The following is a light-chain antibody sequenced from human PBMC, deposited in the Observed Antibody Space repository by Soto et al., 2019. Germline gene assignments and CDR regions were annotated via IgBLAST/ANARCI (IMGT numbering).Light chain of an antibody. V-gene: IGKV1-39*01. Sequence: DIQMTQSPSSLSASVGDRVTITCRASQTISYYLNWYQQKPGRAPKLLIHAASSLQSGVPSRFSGGGSGAYFTLTITSLQPADFATYYCQQSYSSPQTFGQGTKVEIK. CDR3: QQSYSSPQT. CDR1: QTISYY. J-gene: IGKJ1*01. CDR2: AAS.